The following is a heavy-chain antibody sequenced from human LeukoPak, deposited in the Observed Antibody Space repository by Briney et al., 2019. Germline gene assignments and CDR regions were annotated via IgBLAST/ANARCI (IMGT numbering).Heavy chain of an antibody. J-gene: IGHJ5*02. V-gene: IGHV4-4*09. CDR2: IYTGGST. D-gene: IGHD6-6*01. CDR1: GGSISSSL. CDR3: ARLQGSSSRFRGFYWFDP. Sequence: SETLSLTCTVSGGSISSSLWTWIRQPPGKGLEWIGYIYTGGSTNYNPSLQSRVTISLARSNDQFSLRLSSVTAADTAIYYCARLQGSSSRFRGFYWFDPWSQGTLVTVSS.